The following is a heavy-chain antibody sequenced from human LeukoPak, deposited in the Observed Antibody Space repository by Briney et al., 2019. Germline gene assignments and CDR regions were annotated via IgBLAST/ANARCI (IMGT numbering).Heavy chain of an antibody. Sequence: GASVKVSCKASGYTFTSYGISWVRQAPGQGLEWMGWISAYNGNTNYAQKLQGRVTMTTDTSTSTAYMELRSLRSDDTAVYYCARDPYCSSTSCYFDYWGQGTLVTVSS. CDR3: ARDPYCSSTSCYFDY. CDR1: GYTFTSYG. J-gene: IGHJ4*02. CDR2: ISAYNGNT. V-gene: IGHV1-18*01. D-gene: IGHD2-2*01.